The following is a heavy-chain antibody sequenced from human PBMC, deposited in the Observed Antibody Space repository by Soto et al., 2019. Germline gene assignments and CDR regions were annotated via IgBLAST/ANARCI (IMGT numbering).Heavy chain of an antibody. D-gene: IGHD3-3*01. CDR2: ISGSGGST. CDR3: AKITLWSGYYSDLDY. CDR1: GFTFSSYA. J-gene: IGHJ4*02. V-gene: IGHV3-23*01. Sequence: VQLLESGGGLVQPGGSLRLSCAASGFTFSSYAMSWVRQAPGKGLEWVSAISGSGGSTYYADSVKGRFTISRDNSKNALYLQMNSLRAEDTAVYYCAKITLWSGYYSDLDYWGQGTLVTVSS.